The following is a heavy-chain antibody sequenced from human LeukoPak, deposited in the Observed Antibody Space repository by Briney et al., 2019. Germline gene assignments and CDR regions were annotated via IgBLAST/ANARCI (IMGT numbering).Heavy chain of an antibody. J-gene: IGHJ4*02. Sequence: PGGSLRLSCAASGFTFSSYAMSWVRQAPGKGLEWVSAISGSGGSTHNADSVKGRFTISRDNSKNTLYLQMNSLRAEDTAVYYCARDRSYYGSGSYGPGSGYWGQGTLVTVSS. D-gene: IGHD3-10*01. V-gene: IGHV3-23*01. CDR2: ISGSGGST. CDR3: ARDRSYYGSGSYGPGSGY. CDR1: GFTFSSYA.